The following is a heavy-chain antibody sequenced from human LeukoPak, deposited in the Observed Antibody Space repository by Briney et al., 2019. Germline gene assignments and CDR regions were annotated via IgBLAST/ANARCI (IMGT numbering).Heavy chain of an antibody. CDR3: AKDRTRIAAAGTSFDY. CDR1: AFTFSSYG. J-gene: IGHJ4*02. V-gene: IGHV3-30*02. D-gene: IGHD6-13*01. CDR2: IRYDGSDK. Sequence: PGGSLRLSCAASAFTFSSYGMHWVRQAPGKGLESVAFIRYDGSDKYYADSVKGRFTISRDNSKNTLYLQMNSLRAEDTAVYYCAKDRTRIAAAGTSFDYWGQGTLVTVSS.